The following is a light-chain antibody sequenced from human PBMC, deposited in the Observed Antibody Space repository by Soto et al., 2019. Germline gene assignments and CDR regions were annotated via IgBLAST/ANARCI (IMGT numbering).Light chain of an antibody. J-gene: IGKJ2*01. CDR3: QHTTDFT. CDR2: DVY. Sequence: DSQMTQSPSPLAASVGDTVTMTCRSSSKWLAWYQKKPGKATKILIYDVYNLERGVPPRFSGSTSGAESTLTITGLQPDDLGTYYCQHTTDFTFGQGTKVEIK. CDR1: SSSKW. V-gene: IGKV1-5*01.